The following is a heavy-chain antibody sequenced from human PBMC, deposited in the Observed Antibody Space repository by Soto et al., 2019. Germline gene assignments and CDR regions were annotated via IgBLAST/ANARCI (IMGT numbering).Heavy chain of an antibody. CDR2: IYHSGST. Sequence: SETLSLTCAVSGGSISSGGYSWSWIRQPPGKGLEWIGYIYHSGSTYYNPSLKSRVTISVDTSKNQFSLKLSSVTAADTAVYYCARGIIGPNDEFDIWGQGTMVTVSS. J-gene: IGHJ3*02. V-gene: IGHV4-30-2*01. CDR1: GGSISSGGYS. D-gene: IGHD2-21*01. CDR3: ARGIIGPNDEFDI.